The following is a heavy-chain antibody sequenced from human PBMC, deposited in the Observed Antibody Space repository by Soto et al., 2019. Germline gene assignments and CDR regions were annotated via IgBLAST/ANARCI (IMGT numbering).Heavy chain of an antibody. CDR1: GGTFSSYA. J-gene: IGHJ5*02. Sequence: SSVKVSCKASGGTFSSYAISWVRQAPGQGLEWMGGIIPIFGTANYAQKFQGRVTITADESTSTAYMELSSLRSEDTAVYYCARDYYGSGSYRGGWFDPWGQGTLVTVSS. CDR3: ARDYYGSGSYRGGWFDP. CDR2: IIPIFGTA. D-gene: IGHD3-10*01. V-gene: IGHV1-69*13.